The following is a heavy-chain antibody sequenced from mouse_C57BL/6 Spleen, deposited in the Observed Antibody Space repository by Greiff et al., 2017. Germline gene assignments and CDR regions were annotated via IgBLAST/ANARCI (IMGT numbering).Heavy chain of an antibody. CDR1: GYSITSGYY. Sequence: EVQLVESGPGLVKPSQSLSLTCSVTGYSITSGYYWNWIRQFPGNKLEWMGYISYDGSNNSNPSLKNRISITRDTTKNQFFLKLNSVTTEDTATYYCAKITTVGGFAYWGQGTLVTVSA. V-gene: IGHV3-6*01. J-gene: IGHJ3*01. CDR2: ISYDGSN. CDR3: AKITTVGGFAY. D-gene: IGHD1-1*01.